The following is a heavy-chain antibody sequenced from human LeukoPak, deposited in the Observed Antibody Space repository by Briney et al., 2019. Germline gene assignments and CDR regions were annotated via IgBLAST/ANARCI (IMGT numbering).Heavy chain of an antibody. CDR1: GGSISSSSYY. CDR2: IYYSGST. Sequence: SETLSLTCTVSGGSISSSSYYWGWIRQPPGKGLEWIGSIYYSGSTYYNPSLKSRVTISVDTSKNQFSLKLSSVTAADTAVYYCARLKAWRTRYSYGSGGKYNWFDPWGQGTLVTVSS. D-gene: IGHD5-18*01. V-gene: IGHV4-39*07. J-gene: IGHJ5*02. CDR3: ARLKAWRTRYSYGSGGKYNWFDP.